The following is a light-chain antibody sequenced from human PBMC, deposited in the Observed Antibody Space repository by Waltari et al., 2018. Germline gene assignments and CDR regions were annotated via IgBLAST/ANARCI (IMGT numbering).Light chain of an antibody. CDR3: QQYDGIVLT. Sequence: EIVLTQSPGTLSLSPGERATLSSRASQSVSSISLTWYQQKTGQAPRLLIYGASSRATVIPDRFSCSGSGTDFALTISRLEPEDFAVYYCQQYDGIVLTFGGGTKVEI. CDR1: QSVSSIS. CDR2: GAS. V-gene: IGKV3-20*01. J-gene: IGKJ4*01.